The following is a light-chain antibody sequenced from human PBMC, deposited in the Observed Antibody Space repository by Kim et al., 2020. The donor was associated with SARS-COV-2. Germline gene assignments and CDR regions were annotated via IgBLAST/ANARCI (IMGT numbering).Light chain of an antibody. CDR1: QSISTY. CDR3: QQSYGNPRT. CDR2: AAS. V-gene: IGKV1-39*01. Sequence: IQMTQSPSSLSASVGDRVTITCRASQSISTYLNWYQQKPGKAPNLLIYAASSLQSGVPSRFSGSGSGTDFTLTITGLQPEDFVTYYCQQSYGNPRTFGQGTKVDIK. J-gene: IGKJ1*01.